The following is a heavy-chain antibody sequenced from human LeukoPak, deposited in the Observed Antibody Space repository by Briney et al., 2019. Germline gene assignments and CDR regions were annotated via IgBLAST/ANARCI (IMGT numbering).Heavy chain of an antibody. CDR3: AKVRWDNSGWYYLDS. V-gene: IGHV3-30*18. J-gene: IGHJ4*02. Sequence: GGSLRLSCAASGFTFSDYNMNWVRQAPGKGLEWAAVISYDGSNEYYGDSVKGRFTISRDNSKNTLYLQVDSLRAEDTAIYYCAKVRWDNSGWYYLDSWGQGTLVTVSS. CDR2: ISYDGSNE. D-gene: IGHD6-19*01. CDR1: GFTFSDYN.